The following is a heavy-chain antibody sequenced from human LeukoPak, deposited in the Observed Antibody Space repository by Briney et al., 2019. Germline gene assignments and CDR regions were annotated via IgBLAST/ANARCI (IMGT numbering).Heavy chain of an antibody. D-gene: IGHD6-13*01. V-gene: IGHV1-46*01. CDR1: GYTFTSYY. J-gene: IGHJ4*02. Sequence: ASVKVSCKASGYTFTSYYMHWVRQAPGQGLEWMGIINPSGGSTSYAQKFEGRVTMTRDTSTSTIYMELSSLRSEDTAVYYCASPEAAAAHGGFDYWGQGTLVTVSS. CDR2: INPSGGST. CDR3: ASPEAAAAHGGFDY.